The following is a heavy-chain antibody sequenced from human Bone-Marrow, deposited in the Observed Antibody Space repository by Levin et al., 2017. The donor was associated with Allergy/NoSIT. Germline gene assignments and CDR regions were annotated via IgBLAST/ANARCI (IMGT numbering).Heavy chain of an antibody. J-gene: IGHJ4*02. CDR3: ARGGCSSTSCLDN. D-gene: IGHD2-2*01. Sequence: GGSLRLSCAASGFTFSNYYMHWVRQAPGKGLEWVSRAYSDGTITDYADSVKGRFTISRDNARNTLYLQMNSLRAEDTAVYYCARGGCSSTSCLDNWGQGILVTVSS. CDR2: AYSDGTIT. CDR1: GFTFSNYY. V-gene: IGHV3-74*01.